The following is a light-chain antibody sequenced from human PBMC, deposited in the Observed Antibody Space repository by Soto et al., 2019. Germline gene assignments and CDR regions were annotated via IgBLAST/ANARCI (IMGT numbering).Light chain of an antibody. CDR3: SSYTTSYFYV. V-gene: IGLV2-14*01. CDR2: EVE. J-gene: IGLJ1*01. Sequence: ALTQPASVSRSPGQSITISCTGSGRDIGAYNYVSWYQQHPGKAPKLIIYEVENRPSGVSNRFSASKSAFTASLTISGLQAEDEADYYCSSYTTSYFYVFGPGTKVTVL. CDR1: GRDIGAYNY.